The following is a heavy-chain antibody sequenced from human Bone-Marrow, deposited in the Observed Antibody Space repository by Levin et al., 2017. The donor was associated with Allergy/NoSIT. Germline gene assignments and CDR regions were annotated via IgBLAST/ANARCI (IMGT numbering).Heavy chain of an antibody. Sequence: GGSLRLSCTASGFTFGDYAMSWVRQAPGKGLEWVGFIRSKAYGGTTEYAASVKGRFTISRDDSKSIAYLQMNSLKTEDTAVYYCTREYYYDSSGYYNWFDPWGQGTLVTVSS. J-gene: IGHJ5*02. D-gene: IGHD3-22*01. CDR1: GFTFGDYA. CDR3: TREYYYDSSGYYNWFDP. V-gene: IGHV3-49*04. CDR2: IRSKAYGGTT.